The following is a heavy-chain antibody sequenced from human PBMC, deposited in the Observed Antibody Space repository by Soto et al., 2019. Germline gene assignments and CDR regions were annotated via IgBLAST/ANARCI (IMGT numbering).Heavy chain of an antibody. J-gene: IGHJ4*02. Sequence: GGSLRLSCAASGFTFSNYAMSWVRQAPGKGLEWVSAISGSGRDTYYADSVKGRFTISRDNSKNKLYLQMNCLRADDTAIYYCTNDASASAPPDYWGLGTLVTVSS. CDR2: ISGSGRDT. CDR1: GFTFSNYA. D-gene: IGHD6-6*01. V-gene: IGHV3-23*01. CDR3: TNDASASAPPDY.